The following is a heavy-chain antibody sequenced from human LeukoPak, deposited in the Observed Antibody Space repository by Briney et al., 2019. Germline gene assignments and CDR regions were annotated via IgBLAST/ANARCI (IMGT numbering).Heavy chain of an antibody. D-gene: IGHD1-1*01. J-gene: IGHJ4*02. CDR3: ARDGRASDYFDY. CDR2: IYYSGNT. V-gene: IGHV4-39*07. Sequence: SETLSLTCTVSGGSISSGSYYWGWIRQPPGKGLEWIGNIYYSGNTYYNPSLKSRVTISVDTSKNQFSLKLSSVTAADTAVYYCARDGRASDYFDYWGQGTLVTVSS. CDR1: GGSISSGSYY.